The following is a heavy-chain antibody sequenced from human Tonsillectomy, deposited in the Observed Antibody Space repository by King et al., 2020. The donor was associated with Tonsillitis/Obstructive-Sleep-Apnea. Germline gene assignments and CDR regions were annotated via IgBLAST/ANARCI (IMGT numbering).Heavy chain of an antibody. Sequence: VQLQESGPGLVRPSETLALTCAVSGGSISGTTYYWSWIRQPPGKGLEWIGYVYYSGSTNYNLSLKSRVTISVDTSQNQFSLRLTSVTAADTAAYYCARVPPSSYYYYYMDGWGKGTTVTVSS. CDR3: ARVPPSSYYYYYMDG. J-gene: IGHJ6*03. CDR1: GGSISGTTYY. D-gene: IGHD6-6*01. CDR2: VYYSGST. V-gene: IGHV4-61*01.